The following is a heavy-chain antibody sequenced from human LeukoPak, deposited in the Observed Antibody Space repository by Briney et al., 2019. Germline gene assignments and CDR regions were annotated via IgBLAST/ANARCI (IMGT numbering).Heavy chain of an antibody. Sequence: SETLSLTCAVYGGSFSGYYWSWIRQPPGKGLEWIGEINHSGSTNYNPSLKSPVTISVDTSKNQFSLKLSSVTAADTAVYYCARKGKVSPTYGMDVWGQGTTVTVSS. V-gene: IGHV4-34*01. CDR1: GGSFSGYY. D-gene: IGHD1-14*01. J-gene: IGHJ6*02. CDR2: INHSGST. CDR3: ARKGKVSPTYGMDV.